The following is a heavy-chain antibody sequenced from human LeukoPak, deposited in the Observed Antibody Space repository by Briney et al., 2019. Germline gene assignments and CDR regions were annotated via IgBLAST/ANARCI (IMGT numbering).Heavy chain of an antibody. V-gene: IGHV4-59*01. J-gene: IGHJ3*02. CDR1: GGSMNSYY. CDR2: ISYIGST. D-gene: IGHD1-1*01. CDR3: AGDQLALNALNI. Sequence: SETLSLTCTVSGGSMNSYYWSWIRQPPGKGLEWLGYISYIGSTSYSPSLKSRVTISVDTSKNQFSLRLSSVTAADTAVYFCAGDQLALNALNIWGQGTMVSVSS.